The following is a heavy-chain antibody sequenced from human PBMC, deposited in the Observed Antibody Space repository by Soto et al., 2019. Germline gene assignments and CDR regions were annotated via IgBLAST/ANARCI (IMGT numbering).Heavy chain of an antibody. V-gene: IGHV3-21*01. CDR2: ISSSSSYI. J-gene: IGHJ6*02. CDR1: GFTFSSYS. Sequence: LRLSCAASGFTFSSYSMNWVRQAPGKGLEWVSSISSSSSYIYYADSVKGRFTISRDNAKNSLYLQMNSLRAEDTAVYYCASNLAAAGNPRGYYYYGMDVWGQGTTVTVSS. D-gene: IGHD6-13*01. CDR3: ASNLAAAGNPRGYYYYGMDV.